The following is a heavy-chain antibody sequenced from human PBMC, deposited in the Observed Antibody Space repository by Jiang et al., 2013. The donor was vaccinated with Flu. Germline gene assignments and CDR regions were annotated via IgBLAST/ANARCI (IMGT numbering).Heavy chain of an antibody. CDR2: LSGNGDGT. Sequence: RLSCATSGFTFSSYAMSWVRQAPGKGLEWVSGLSGNGDGTYYAGSVKGRFTVSRDNSKNTLYLQMNSLRAEDTAVYYCGANMDVWGKGTAVTVSS. D-gene: IGHD4/OR15-4a*01. J-gene: IGHJ6*04. CDR3: GANMDV. CDR1: GFTFSSYA. V-gene: IGHV3-23*01.